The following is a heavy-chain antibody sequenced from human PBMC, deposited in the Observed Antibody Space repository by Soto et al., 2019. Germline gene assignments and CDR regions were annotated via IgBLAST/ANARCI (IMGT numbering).Heavy chain of an antibody. D-gene: IGHD3-10*01. Sequence: STYYADSVKGRFTISRDHSKNTLYLETNSLRAEDTALYYCAKHSSYYDSESYFDYWGQGTLVTVSS. CDR2: ST. J-gene: IGHJ4*02. CDR3: AKHSSYYDSESYFDY. V-gene: IGHV3-23*01.